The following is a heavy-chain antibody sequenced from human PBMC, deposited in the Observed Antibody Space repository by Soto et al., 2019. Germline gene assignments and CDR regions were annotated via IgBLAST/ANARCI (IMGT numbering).Heavy chain of an antibody. CDR2: ISYDGSNK. Sequence: GRSLTLSSAASGLTVSSYATLWVSQAPGKGLEWLAVISYDGSNKYYADSVKGRFTISRDNSKNTLYLQMNSLRAEDTAVYYCARGWFGEYDYYYGMDVWGQGTTVTVSS. D-gene: IGHD3-10*01. CDR3: ARGWFGEYDYYYGMDV. V-gene: IGHV3-30-3*01. CDR1: GLTVSSYA. J-gene: IGHJ6*02.